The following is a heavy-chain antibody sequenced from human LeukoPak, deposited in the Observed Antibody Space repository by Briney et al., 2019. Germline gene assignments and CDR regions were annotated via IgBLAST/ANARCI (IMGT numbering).Heavy chain of an antibody. J-gene: IGHJ6*02. CDR3: AKTMGYSSGWYEFGGMDV. V-gene: IGHV3-43*02. D-gene: IGHD6-19*01. CDR1: GFTFSSYA. CDR2: ISGDGGST. Sequence: GGSLRLSCAASGFTFSSYAMSWVRQAPGKGLEWVSLISGDGGSTYFTDSVKGRFTISRDNRKNSLYLQMNSLRTEDTALYYCAKTMGYSSGWYEFGGMDVWGQGTTVTVSS.